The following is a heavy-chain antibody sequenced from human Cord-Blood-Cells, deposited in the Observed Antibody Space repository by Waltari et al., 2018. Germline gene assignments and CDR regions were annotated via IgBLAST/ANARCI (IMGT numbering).Heavy chain of an antibody. V-gene: IGHV4-39*01. Sequence: QLQLQESGPGLVKPSETLSLTCTVSGGSISSSSYYWGWIRQPPGKGLEWIGSIYDSGSTYYNPSLKSRVTISVDTSKNQFSLKLSSVTAADTAVYYCARGDYDFWSGYYDYWGQGTLVTVSS. CDR1: GGSISSSSYY. D-gene: IGHD3-3*01. CDR3: ARGDYDFWSGYYDY. J-gene: IGHJ4*02. CDR2: IYDSGST.